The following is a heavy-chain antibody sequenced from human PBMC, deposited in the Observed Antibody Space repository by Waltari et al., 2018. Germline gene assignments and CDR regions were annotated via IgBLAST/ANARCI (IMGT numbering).Heavy chain of an antibody. V-gene: IGHV3-23*01. CDR2: ISGSGGST. CDR3: AKDQGGYYDSSGYYSFDY. D-gene: IGHD3-22*01. J-gene: IGHJ4*02. Sequence: EVQLLESGGGLVQPGGSLRLSCAASGFTFSSYAMSWVRQAPGKGLEWVSAISGSGGSTYYAYSVKGRFTISRDNSKNTLYLQMNSLRAEDTAVYYCAKDQGGYYDSSGYYSFDYWGQGTLVTVSS. CDR1: GFTFSSYA.